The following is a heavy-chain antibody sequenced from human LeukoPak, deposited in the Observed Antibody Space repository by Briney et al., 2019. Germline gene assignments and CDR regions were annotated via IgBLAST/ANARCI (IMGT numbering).Heavy chain of an antibody. V-gene: IGHV3-30-3*01. D-gene: IGHD5-12*01. Sequence: GGSLRLSCAASGFTFSNYAIHWVRQAPGKGLEWVTLFSYDGNSKYYADSVKGRFTISRDNSKDTLYLQMNSLRADDSAVYYCARGKGQDSGYDYFLDYWGQGTLVTVSS. J-gene: IGHJ4*02. CDR2: FSYDGNSK. CDR1: GFTFSNYA. CDR3: ARGKGQDSGYDYFLDY.